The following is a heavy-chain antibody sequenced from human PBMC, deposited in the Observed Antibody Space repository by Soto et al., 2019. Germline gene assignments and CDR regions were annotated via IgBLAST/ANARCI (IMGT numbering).Heavy chain of an antibody. CDR3: ARVRQHGITMVRGVLRAFDI. V-gene: IGHV6-1*01. J-gene: IGHJ3*02. CDR1: GDSVSSNSAP. Sequence: SQTLSLTCAISGDSVSSNSAPWNWIRQSPSRGLEWLGRTYYRSKWYNDYAVSVKSRITINPDTAKNQFSLQLNSVTPEDTAVYYCARVRQHGITMVRGVLRAFDIWGQGTMVTVSS. CDR2: TYYRSKWYN. D-gene: IGHD3-10*01.